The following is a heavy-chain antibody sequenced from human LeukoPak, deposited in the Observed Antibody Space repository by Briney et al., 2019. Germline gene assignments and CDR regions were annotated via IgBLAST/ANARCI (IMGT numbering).Heavy chain of an antibody. CDR3: ARRAGAYSHPYDY. Sequence: GGSLRLSCAASGFTFSSHSMNWVRQAPGKGLEWVSYISSSGGTIYYADSVKGRFTISRDNAKNSLFLQMNTLRAEDTAVYYCARRAGAYSHPYDYWGQGTLVTVSS. V-gene: IGHV3-48*04. J-gene: IGHJ4*02. CDR2: ISSSGGTI. D-gene: IGHD4/OR15-4a*01. CDR1: GFTFSSHS.